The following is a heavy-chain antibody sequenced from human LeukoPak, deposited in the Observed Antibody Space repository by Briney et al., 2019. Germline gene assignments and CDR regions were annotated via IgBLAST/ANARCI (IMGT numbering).Heavy chain of an antibody. CDR1: GFTFSSYG. D-gene: IGHD3-22*01. CDR2: ISYDGSNK. CDR3: AKDYLVGVLFRDSSGYSASDI. V-gene: IGHV3-30*18. J-gene: IGHJ3*02. Sequence: GGSLRLSCAASGFTFSSYGMHWVRQAPGKGLEWVAVISYDGSNKYYADSVKGRFTISRDNSKNTLYLQMNSLRAEDTAVYYCAKDYLVGVLFRDSSGYSASDIWGQGTMVTVSS.